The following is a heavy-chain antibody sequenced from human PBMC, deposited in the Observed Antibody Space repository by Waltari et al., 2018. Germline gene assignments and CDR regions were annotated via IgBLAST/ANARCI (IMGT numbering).Heavy chain of an antibody. D-gene: IGHD6-19*01. Sequence: QVQLVESGGGVVQPGRSLRLSCAASGFTFNTYAMHWVRQAPGKGLEWVAIIWFDGSNQHYADSVKGRFTISRDNSKNTLYLQMNSLRAEDTAVYYCVTDPPGSGWSFDSWGQGTLVTVSS. J-gene: IGHJ4*02. CDR2: IWFDGSNQ. CDR3: VTDPPGSGWSFDS. CDR1: GFTFNTYA. V-gene: IGHV3-33*01.